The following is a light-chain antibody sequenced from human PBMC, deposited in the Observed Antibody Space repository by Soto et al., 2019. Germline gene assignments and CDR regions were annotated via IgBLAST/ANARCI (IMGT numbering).Light chain of an antibody. CDR1: SGSVSTRYD. J-gene: IGLJ3*02. V-gene: IGLV8-61*01. CDR2: STS. CDR3: VLYMGSGIWV. Sequence: QTVVTQEPSFSVSPGGTVTLTCGVSSGSVSTRYDPSWYQQTPGQAPRTLIYSTSTRSSGVPDRFSGSIVGNKAALTISGAQADDESDYYCVLYMGSGIWVFGGGTKVTVL.